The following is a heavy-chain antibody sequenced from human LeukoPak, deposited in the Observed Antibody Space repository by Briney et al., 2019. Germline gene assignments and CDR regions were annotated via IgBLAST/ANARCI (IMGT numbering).Heavy chain of an antibody. CDR3: AKDFRIGYSAHFDY. CDR2: ISGSGGST. Sequence: PGGSLRLSCVVSGFNFRSNWMSWVRQAPGKGLEWVSAISGSGGSTYYADSVKGRFSISRDNSKNTLYLQMDSLRGEDTAVYYCAKDFRIGYSAHFDYWGQGALVTVSS. CDR1: GFNFRSNW. D-gene: IGHD2-21*01. J-gene: IGHJ4*02. V-gene: IGHV3-23*01.